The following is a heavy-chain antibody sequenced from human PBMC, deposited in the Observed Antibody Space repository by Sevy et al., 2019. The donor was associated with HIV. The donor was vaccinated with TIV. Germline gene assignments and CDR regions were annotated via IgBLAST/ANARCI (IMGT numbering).Heavy chain of an antibody. CDR2: ISSSGGSV. D-gene: IGHD2-21*02. J-gene: IGHJ3*02. CDR1: GISFSDHY. Sequence: GGSLRLSCAASGISFSDHYMSWIRQAPGKWLEWVSYISSSGGSVYYADSVKGRLTISRDNDKKSLYLQMNNLRVEDTAVYYCARDQTSRPNGGDSDDAFDIWGRGTMVTVSS. V-gene: IGHV3-11*04. CDR3: ARDQTSRPNGGDSDDAFDI.